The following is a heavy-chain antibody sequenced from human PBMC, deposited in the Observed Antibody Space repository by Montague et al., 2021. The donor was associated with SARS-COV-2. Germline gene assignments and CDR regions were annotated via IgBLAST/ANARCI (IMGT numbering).Heavy chain of an antibody. CDR2: IHHSGGT. CDR3: AREPDYGDYFDS. J-gene: IGHJ4*02. V-gene: IGHV4-4*02. CDR1: GDSIDSGDW. Sequence: SETLSLTCTVSGDSIDSGDWWSWVRQAPGRGLEFIGEIHHSGGTNYNPSLRSRVTMSVDRSKNQFSLKLSSVTAADTAVYYCAREPDYGDYFDSWGQGTLVTVSS. D-gene: IGHD4-17*01.